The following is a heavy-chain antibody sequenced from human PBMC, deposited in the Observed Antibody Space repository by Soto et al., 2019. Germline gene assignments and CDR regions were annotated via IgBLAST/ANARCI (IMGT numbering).Heavy chain of an antibody. CDR3: ARANGDYYFYY. CDR2: ISTYKGDT. J-gene: IGHJ4*01. CDR1: GYTFTSYG. V-gene: IGHV1-18*01. Sequence: QVQLVQSGAEVKKPGASVKVSCNASGYTFTSYGISWVRQAPGQGLAWMGWISTYKGDTHYAQKLQGRVTLTTETPTSTAYMELRSLRSYDTAVYYCARANGDYYFYYWGHVTLFTLST. D-gene: IGHD4-17*01.